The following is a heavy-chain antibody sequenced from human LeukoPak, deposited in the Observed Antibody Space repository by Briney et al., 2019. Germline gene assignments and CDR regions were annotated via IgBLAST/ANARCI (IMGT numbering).Heavy chain of an antibody. CDR1: GGSISSYY. CDR3: ARKGRDCTNGVCYKWFDP. J-gene: IGHJ5*02. CDR2: MYYSGST. D-gene: IGHD2-8*01. Sequence: SETLSLTCTVSGGSISSYYWSWIRQPPGKGLEWIGYMYYSGSTNYNPSLKSRVTISVDTSKNQFSLKLSSVTAADTAVYYCARKGRDCTNGVCYKWFDPWGQGTLVTVSS. V-gene: IGHV4-59*01.